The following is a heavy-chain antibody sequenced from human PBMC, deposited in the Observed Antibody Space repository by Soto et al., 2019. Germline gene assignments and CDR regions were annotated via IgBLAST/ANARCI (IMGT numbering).Heavy chain of an antibody. CDR3: ARHYGYYSHYMDV. CDR1: GDSISNNNFY. D-gene: IGHD3-10*01. CDR2: IYYSGST. V-gene: IGHV4-39*01. J-gene: IGHJ6*03. Sequence: SETLSLTCTVYGDSISNNNFYWGWIRQPPGKGLEWIGTIYYSGSTYYNPSLKSRVTISVDTSNNQLSLKLSSVTAADTAVYYCARHYGYYSHYMDVWTKGTTVTVSS.